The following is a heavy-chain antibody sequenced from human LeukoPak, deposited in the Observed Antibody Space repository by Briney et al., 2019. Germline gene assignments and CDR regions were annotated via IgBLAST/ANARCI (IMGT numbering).Heavy chain of an antibody. J-gene: IGHJ4*02. CDR2: ISGSGGST. D-gene: IGHD2-2*01. V-gene: IGHV3-23*01. CDR1: GFTFSSYA. CDR3: AKDSKVVVVPAAIGCDY. Sequence: GGSLRLSCAASGFTFSSYAMSWVRQAPGKGLEWVSAISGSGGSTYYADSVKGRFTISRDNSKNTLYLQMNSLRAEDTAVYYCAKDSKVVVVPAAIGCDYWGQGTLVTVSS.